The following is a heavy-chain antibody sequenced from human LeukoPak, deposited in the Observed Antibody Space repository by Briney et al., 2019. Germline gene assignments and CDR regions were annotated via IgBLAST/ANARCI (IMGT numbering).Heavy chain of an antibody. V-gene: IGHV5-10-1*01. J-gene: IGHJ4*02. CDR3: ARHAGWLQIPPNFDY. Sequence: GESLKISCKGSGYSFTSYSISWVRQMPGKGLEWMGRIDPSDSYTSYSPSFQGHVTISADKSISTAYLQWSSLKASDTAMYYCARHAGWLQIPPNFDYWGQGTLVTVSS. CDR1: GYSFTSYS. D-gene: IGHD5-24*01. CDR2: IDPSDSYT.